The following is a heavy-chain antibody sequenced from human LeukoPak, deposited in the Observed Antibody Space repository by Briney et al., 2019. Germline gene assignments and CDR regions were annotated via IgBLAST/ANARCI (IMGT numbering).Heavy chain of an antibody. V-gene: IGHV3-49*03. Sequence: GGSLRLSCTASGFTLGDYAMSWFRQAPGKGLEWVGFIRSKIYGWTTEYAASVKGRFTISRDDSKSIAYLQMNSLKTEDTAVYYCTRDQYSSGWYDILFDYWGQGTLVTVSS. J-gene: IGHJ4*02. CDR2: IRSKIYGWTT. D-gene: IGHD6-19*01. CDR3: TRDQYSSGWYDILFDY. CDR1: GFTLGDYA.